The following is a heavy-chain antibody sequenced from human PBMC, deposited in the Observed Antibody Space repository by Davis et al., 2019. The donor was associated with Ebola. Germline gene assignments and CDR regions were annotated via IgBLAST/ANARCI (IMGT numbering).Heavy chain of an antibody. CDR3: ARDPWAYYYGSGNYRLDAFDL. D-gene: IGHD3-10*01. V-gene: IGHV3-66*02. J-gene: IGHJ3*01. Sequence: GESLKISCAASGFTVSSNYMSWVRQAPGKGLEWVSAIYSGGTTYYAGSVKGRFTISRDNSKNTLYLQMNSLRAEDTALYYCARDPWAYYYGSGNYRLDAFDLWGQGTMVTVSS. CDR1: GFTVSSNY. CDR2: IYSGGTT.